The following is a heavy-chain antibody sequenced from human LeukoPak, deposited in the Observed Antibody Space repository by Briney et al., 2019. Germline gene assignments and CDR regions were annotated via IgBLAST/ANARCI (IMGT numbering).Heavy chain of an antibody. J-gene: IGHJ6*03. CDR2: INPSSGDT. D-gene: IGHD6-13*01. CDR3: ARGGPGYGSSSTDYMDV. Sequence: ASVKVSCKASGYSFTIYYMHWVRQAPGQGLEWMGIINPSSGDTRYAQEFQGRVTLTRDRSTSTVYMEVSSLRSEDTAVYYCARGGPGYGSSSTDYMDVWGKGTTVTVSS. V-gene: IGHV1-46*01. CDR1: GYSFTIYY.